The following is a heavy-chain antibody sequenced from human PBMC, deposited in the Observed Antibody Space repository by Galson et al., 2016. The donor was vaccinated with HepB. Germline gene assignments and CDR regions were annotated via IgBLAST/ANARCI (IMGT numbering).Heavy chain of an antibody. CDR2: ISSTTTYI. Sequence: SLRLSCAASGFTFSSYSMNWVRQAPGKGLEWVSSISSTTTYIYYADSVKDRFTISRDNAKNSVYLQMNSLRAEDTAVYYCANSLMISTSQGRGSTWGQGTLVCVSS. CDR1: GFTFSSYS. D-gene: IGHD3/OR15-3a*01. V-gene: IGHV3-21*01. J-gene: IGHJ4*02. CDR3: ANSLMISTSQGRGST.